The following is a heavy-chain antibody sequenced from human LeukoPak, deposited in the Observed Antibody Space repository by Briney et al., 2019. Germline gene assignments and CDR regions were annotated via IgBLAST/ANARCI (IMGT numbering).Heavy chain of an antibody. J-gene: IGHJ5*02. D-gene: IGHD5-12*01. CDR1: GFTFDDYA. Sequence: PGGSLRLSCAASGFTFDDYAIHWVRQAPGKGLEWVSGITWNSDSIGYADSVKGRFTISRDNAKNSLYLQMNSLRPEDTALYYCAKDGPSGYSGYDLNWFDPWGQGTLVTVSS. CDR2: ITWNSDSI. V-gene: IGHV3-9*01. CDR3: AKDGPSGYSGYDLNWFDP.